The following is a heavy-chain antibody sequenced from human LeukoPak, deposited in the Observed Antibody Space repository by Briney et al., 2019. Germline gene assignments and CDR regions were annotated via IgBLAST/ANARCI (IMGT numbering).Heavy chain of an antibody. CDR2: IYHSGGT. CDR1: GGSISSGGYS. Sequence: SETLSLACAVSGGSISSGGYSWSWIRQPPGKGLEWIGYIYHSGGTYYNPSLKSRVTISVDRSKNQFSLKLSSVTAADTAVYYCARGKVRSSWRLDYWGQGTLVTVSS. J-gene: IGHJ4*02. D-gene: IGHD3-3*01. CDR3: ARGKVRSSWRLDY. V-gene: IGHV4-30-2*01.